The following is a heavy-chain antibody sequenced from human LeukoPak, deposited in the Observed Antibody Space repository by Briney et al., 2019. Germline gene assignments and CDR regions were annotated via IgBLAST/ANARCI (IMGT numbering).Heavy chain of an antibody. CDR2: IKQDGSEK. D-gene: IGHD1-1*01. J-gene: IGHJ6*03. CDR3: ARDPNWNREKDMDV. Sequence: GGSLRLSCAASGFTFSSYWMSWVRQAPGKGLEWVANIKQDGSEKYYVDSVKGRFTISRDNAKTSLYLQMNSLRAEDTAVYYCARDPNWNREKDMDVWGKGTTVTVSS. CDR1: GFTFSSYW. V-gene: IGHV3-7*01.